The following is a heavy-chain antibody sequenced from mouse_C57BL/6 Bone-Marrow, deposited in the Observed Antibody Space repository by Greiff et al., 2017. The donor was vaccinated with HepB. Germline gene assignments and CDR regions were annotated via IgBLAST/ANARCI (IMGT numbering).Heavy chain of an antibody. V-gene: IGHV7-1*01. J-gene: IGHJ1*03. CDR2: SRNKANDYTT. CDR3: AREAYYGSSYWYFDV. D-gene: IGHD1-1*01. CDR1: GFTFSDFY. Sequence: EVQGVESGGGLVQSGRSLRLSCATSGFTFSDFYMEWVRQAPGKGLEWIAASRNKANDYTTEYSASVKGRFIVSRDTSQSILYLQMNALRAEDTAIYYCAREAYYGSSYWYFDVWGTGTTVTVSS.